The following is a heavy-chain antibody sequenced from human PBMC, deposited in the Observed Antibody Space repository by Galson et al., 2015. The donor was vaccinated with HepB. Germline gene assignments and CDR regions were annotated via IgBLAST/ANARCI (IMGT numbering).Heavy chain of an antibody. J-gene: IGHJ6*02. D-gene: IGHD1-26*01. V-gene: IGHV1-18*01. CDR2: ISTHNDNI. CDR1: GYTFTSYG. CDR3: ARLGTRWEVLSYYYGMDV. Sequence: SVKVSCKASGYTFTSYGISWVRQAPGQGLEWMGWISTHNDNINYAQKFEGRVTMTIDTFTSTAYMELRSLRFDDTATYYCARLGTRWEVLSYYYGMDVWGQGTTVTVSS.